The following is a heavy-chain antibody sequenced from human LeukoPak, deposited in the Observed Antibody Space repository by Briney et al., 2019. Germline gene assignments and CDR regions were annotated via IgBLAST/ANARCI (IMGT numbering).Heavy chain of an antibody. V-gene: IGHV3-53*01. Sequence: PGGSLRLSCAAFGFTFSGYSMNWVRQAPGKGLEWVSFIYTDGRTYYADSVKGRFTISRDNSENTLYLHMNGLRAEDTALYYCARDRYDDSGYYEYWGQGTLVTVSS. CDR1: GFTFSGYS. J-gene: IGHJ4*02. CDR3: ARDRYDDSGYYEY. CDR2: IYTDGRT. D-gene: IGHD3-22*01.